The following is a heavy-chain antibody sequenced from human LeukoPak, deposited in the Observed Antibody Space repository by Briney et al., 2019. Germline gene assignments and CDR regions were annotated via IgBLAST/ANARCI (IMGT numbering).Heavy chain of an antibody. V-gene: IGHV1-8*01. D-gene: IGHD1-26*01. Sequence: ASVKVSRKASGYTFTSYDINWVRQATGQGLEWMGWMNPNSGNTGYAQKFQGRVTMTRNTSISTAYMELSSLRSEDTAVYYCASCGNSGSYAGDAFDIWGQGTMVTVSS. CDR1: GYTFTSYD. CDR3: ASCGNSGSYAGDAFDI. CDR2: MNPNSGNT. J-gene: IGHJ3*02.